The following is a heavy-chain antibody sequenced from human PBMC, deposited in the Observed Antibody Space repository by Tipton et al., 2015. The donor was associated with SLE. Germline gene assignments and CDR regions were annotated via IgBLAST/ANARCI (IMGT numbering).Heavy chain of an antibody. CDR2: IHTSGST. CDR1: GGSISSGSYY. J-gene: IGHJ5*02. V-gene: IGHV4-61*09. Sequence: TLSLTCTVSGGSISSGSYYWSWIRQPAGQGLEWIGHIHTSGSTNYNPSLKSRVTISVDTSKNQSSLKLSSVTAADTAVYYCAISAGRWFDPWGQGTLVTV. D-gene: IGHD6-13*01. CDR3: AISAGRWFDP.